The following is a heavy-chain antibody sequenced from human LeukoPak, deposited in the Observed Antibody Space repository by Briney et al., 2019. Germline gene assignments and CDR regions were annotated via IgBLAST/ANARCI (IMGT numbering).Heavy chain of an antibody. Sequence: ASVKVSCKASGYTFNSYGISWVRQAPGQGLEWMGWISNGDTNYAQKLQCRVTMTTDTSTSTAYMELRSLRSDDTAVYYCARDLVLGVAFDYWGQGSLVTVSS. CDR3: ARDLVLGVAFDY. V-gene: IGHV1-18*01. J-gene: IGHJ4*02. CDR2: ISNGDT. D-gene: IGHD3-3*01. CDR1: GYTFNSYG.